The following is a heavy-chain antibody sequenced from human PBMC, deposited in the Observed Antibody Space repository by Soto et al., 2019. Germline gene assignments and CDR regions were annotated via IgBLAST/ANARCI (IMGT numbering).Heavy chain of an antibody. D-gene: IGHD3-16*02. CDR3: ASQEISLGELSPFGY. Sequence: GGSLRLSCAASGFTFSSYWMHWVRQAPGKGLVWVSRINSDGSSTSYADSVKGRFTISRDNAKNTLYLQMNSLRAEDTAVYYCASQEISLGELSPFGYWGQGTLVTVSS. CDR1: GFTFSSYW. V-gene: IGHV3-74*01. J-gene: IGHJ4*02. CDR2: INSDGSST.